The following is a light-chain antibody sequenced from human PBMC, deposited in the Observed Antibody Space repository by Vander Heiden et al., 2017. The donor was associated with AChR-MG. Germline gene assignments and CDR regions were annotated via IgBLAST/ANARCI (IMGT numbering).Light chain of an antibody. V-gene: IGLV4-60*03. CDR3: ETWDSKAAV. Sequence: QPVVTQSSSASASLGSSVKLTCTLSSGHSNYTIAWHQQQPGTAPRYLMKLDSTGNYNKGSRVPDRFSGSSSGADRYLTISNLQSEDEADYYCETWDSKAAVLGGGTKVTVL. J-gene: IGLJ2*01. CDR1: SGHSNYT. CDR2: LDSTGNY.